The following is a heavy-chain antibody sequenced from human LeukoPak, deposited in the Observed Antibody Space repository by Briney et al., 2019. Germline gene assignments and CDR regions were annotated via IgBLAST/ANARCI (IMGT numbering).Heavy chain of an antibody. CDR1: GGSISSGGYY. Sequence: PSQTLSLTCTVSGGSISSGGYYWSWIRQHPGKGLEWIGYIYYSGSTYYNPSLKSRVTISVDTSKNQFSLKLSSVTAADTAVYYSARQGAPYYFDYWGQGTLVTVSS. D-gene: IGHD1-26*01. CDR2: IYYSGST. J-gene: IGHJ4*02. V-gene: IGHV4-31*03. CDR3: ARQGAPYYFDY.